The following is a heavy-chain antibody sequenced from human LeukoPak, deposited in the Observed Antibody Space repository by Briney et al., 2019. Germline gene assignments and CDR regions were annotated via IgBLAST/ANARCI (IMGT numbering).Heavy chain of an antibody. J-gene: IGHJ5*02. CDR3: ARGTYYYGSGSPNWFDP. CDR1: GGSISSSSYY. V-gene: IGHV4-61*05. Sequence: SETLSLTCTVSGGSISSSSYYWGWIRQPPGKGLEWIGYIYYSGSTNYNPSLKSRVTISVDTSKNQFSLKLSSVTAADTAVYYCARGTYYYGSGSPNWFDPWGQGTLVTVSS. CDR2: IYYSGST. D-gene: IGHD3-10*01.